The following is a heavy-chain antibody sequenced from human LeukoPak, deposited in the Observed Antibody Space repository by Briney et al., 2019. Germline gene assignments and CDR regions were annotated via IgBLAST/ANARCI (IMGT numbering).Heavy chain of an antibody. D-gene: IGHD2-2*01. CDR2: IIPILGIA. CDR1: GGTFSSYT. J-gene: IGHJ6*03. Sequence: GSSVKVSCKASGGTFSSYTISWVLQAPGQGLEWMGRIIPILGIANYAQKFQGRVTITADKSTSTAYMELSSLRSEDTAVYYCARDGAVPAAIGQYYYYMDVWGKGTTVTVSS. V-gene: IGHV1-69*04. CDR3: ARDGAVPAAIGQYYYYMDV.